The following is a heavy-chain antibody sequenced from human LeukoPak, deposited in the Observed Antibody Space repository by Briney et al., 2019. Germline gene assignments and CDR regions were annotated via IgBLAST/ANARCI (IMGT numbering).Heavy chain of an antibody. V-gene: IGHV4-30-4*07. D-gene: IGHD6-19*01. CDR2: IYYSDST. CDR3: ARSQGQWLGDFDY. CDR1: GGSISSGGYS. Sequence: SETLSLTCAVSGGSISSGGYSWSWIRQPPGKGLEWIGYIYYSDSTYYNPSLKSRVTISIDTSKNQFSLKLSSVTAADTAVYYCARSQGQWLGDFDYWGQGTLVTVSS. J-gene: IGHJ4*02.